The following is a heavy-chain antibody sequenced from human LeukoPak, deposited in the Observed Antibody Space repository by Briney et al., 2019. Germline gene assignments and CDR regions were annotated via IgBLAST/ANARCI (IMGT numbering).Heavy chain of an antibody. D-gene: IGHD5-18*01. CDR2: ISGSGGST. CDR3: AKDPVDTAMVMADIDY. Sequence: GGSLRLSCVASGFTFSSYAMSWVRQAPGKGLEWVSAISGSGGSTYYADSVKGRFTISRDNSKNTLYLQMNSLRAEDTAVYYCAKDPVDTAMVMADIDYWGQGTLVTVSS. CDR1: GFTFSSYA. V-gene: IGHV3-23*01. J-gene: IGHJ4*02.